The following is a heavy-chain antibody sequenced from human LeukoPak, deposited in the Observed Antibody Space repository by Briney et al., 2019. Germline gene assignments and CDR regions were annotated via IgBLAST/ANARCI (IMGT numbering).Heavy chain of an antibody. J-gene: IGHJ6*02. CDR3: ARDIVEVVAANQPNYYYYGMDV. CDR1: GFTFSSYA. D-gene: IGHD2-15*01. Sequence: PGGSLRLSCAASGFTFSSYAMHWVRQAPGKGLEWVAVISYDGSSKYYADSVKGRFTISRDNSKNTLYLRMNSLRAEDTAVYYCARDIVEVVAANQPNYYYYGMDVWGQGTTVTVSS. V-gene: IGHV3-30-3*01. CDR2: ISYDGSSK.